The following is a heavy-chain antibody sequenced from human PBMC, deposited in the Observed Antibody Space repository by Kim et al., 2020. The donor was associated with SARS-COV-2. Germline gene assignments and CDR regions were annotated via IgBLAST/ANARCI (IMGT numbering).Heavy chain of an antibody. Sequence: SETLSLTCTVSGGSIGSSGYYWGWIRQPPGKGLEWIGSMYYSGSTYYNPSLKSRVTISLDTSKNLLSLKLSSVTAADTAVYYCARHAIGIVVPAAVTNFQHWGQGTLVTVSS. CDR2: MYYSGST. J-gene: IGHJ1*01. CDR3: ARHAIGIVVPAAVTNFQH. D-gene: IGHD2-2*01. V-gene: IGHV4-39*01. CDR1: GGSIGSSGYY.